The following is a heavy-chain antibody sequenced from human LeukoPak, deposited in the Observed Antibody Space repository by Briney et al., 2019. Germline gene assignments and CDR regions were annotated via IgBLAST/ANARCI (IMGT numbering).Heavy chain of an antibody. V-gene: IGHV3-7*03. J-gene: IGHJ4*02. CDR1: GFPFNAYW. D-gene: IGHD3-3*01. Sequence: PGGSLRLSCAASGFPFNAYWMTWVRQAPGKGLEWVANIRQDGDTKYYVDSVKGRFTISRDNTKNSLYLQMNSLRVEDTAVFYCARDQYDTWSRRGNFDSWGQGTLVIVSS. CDR3: ARDQYDTWSRRGNFDS. CDR2: IRQDGDTK.